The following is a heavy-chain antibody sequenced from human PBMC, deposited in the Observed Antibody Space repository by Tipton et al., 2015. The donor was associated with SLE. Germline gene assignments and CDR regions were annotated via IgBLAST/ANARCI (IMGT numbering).Heavy chain of an antibody. Sequence: TLSLTCTVSGGSISSYYWSWIRQPPGMGLEWIGYIFDSGTTKYNPSLKSRVTISADTSKNQFSLKLNSVTAADTAVYYCAGPYGDYGFFKYWGQGARIIVSS. D-gene: IGHD4-17*01. CDR1: GGSISSYY. V-gene: IGHV4-59*01. CDR2: IFDSGTT. CDR3: AGPYGDYGFFKY. J-gene: IGHJ1*01.